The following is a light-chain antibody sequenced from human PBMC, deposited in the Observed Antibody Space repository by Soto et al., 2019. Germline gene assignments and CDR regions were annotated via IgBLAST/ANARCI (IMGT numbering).Light chain of an antibody. V-gene: IGLV2-11*01. J-gene: IGLJ2*01. Sequence: QSALTQPRSVSGSPGQSVTISCTGTSSDVGGYGYVSWYQQHPGKAPKLMIFDVTERPSGVPDRFSGSKSGNTASLTISGLQAEDEADYYGCSYAGIYTVLFGGGTKLTVL. CDR2: DVT. CDR1: SSDVGGYGY. CDR3: CSYAGIYTVL.